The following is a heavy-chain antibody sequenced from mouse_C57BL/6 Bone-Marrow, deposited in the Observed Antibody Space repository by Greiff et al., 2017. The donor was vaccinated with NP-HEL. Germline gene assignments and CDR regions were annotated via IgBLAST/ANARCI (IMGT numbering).Heavy chain of an antibody. J-gene: IGHJ2*01. V-gene: IGHV1-15*01. CDR3: TRPGTRYFDY. CDR2: IDPETGGT. Sequence: QVQLQQSGAELVRPGASVTLSCKASGYTFTDYEMHWVKQTPVHGLEWIGAIDPETGGTAYNQKFKGKAILTADKSSSTAYMELRSLTSEDAAVYYCTRPGTRYFDYWGQGTTLTVSS. CDR1: GYTFTDYE. D-gene: IGHD4-1*01.